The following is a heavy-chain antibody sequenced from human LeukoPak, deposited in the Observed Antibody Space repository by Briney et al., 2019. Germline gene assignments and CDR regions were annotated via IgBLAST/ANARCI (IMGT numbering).Heavy chain of an antibody. Sequence: SETLSLTCTVSGGSISSSSYFWGWIRQPPGKGLEWIGNICYSGSTYYNPSLKSRLTISVDTSKNQFSLRLSSVTAADTAVYYCAREPGDWGQGTLVTVSS. CDR3: AREPGD. V-gene: IGHV4-39*07. CDR1: GGSISSSSYF. CDR2: ICYSGST. J-gene: IGHJ4*02. D-gene: IGHD2-2*01.